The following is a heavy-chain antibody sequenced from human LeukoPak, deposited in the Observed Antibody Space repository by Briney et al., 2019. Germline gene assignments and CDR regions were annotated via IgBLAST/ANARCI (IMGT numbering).Heavy chain of an antibody. Sequence: ASVKVSCTASGYTFTSYGISWVRQAPGQRLEWMGWISAYNGNTNYAQMPQGRVTMTTDTSTSTAYMELRSLRSDDTAVYYCARAPIVVVPAASWFDPWGQGTLVTVSS. CDR1: GYTFTSYG. J-gene: IGHJ5*02. V-gene: IGHV1-18*01. CDR3: ARAPIVVVPAASWFDP. D-gene: IGHD2-2*01. CDR2: ISAYNGNT.